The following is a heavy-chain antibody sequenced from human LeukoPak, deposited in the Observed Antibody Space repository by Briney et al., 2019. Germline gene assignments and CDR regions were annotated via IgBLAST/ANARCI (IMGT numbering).Heavy chain of an antibody. V-gene: IGHV3-48*01. CDR2: ISSSGSAI. Sequence: GGSLRLSCAASGFPLSSYSINWVRQAPGKGLEWVSYISSSGSAIYYVDSVKGRFTVSRSNAKNSLLLQMNSPRAEDTAVYYCVRVKGSYFDYWGQGALVTVSS. J-gene: IGHJ4*02. CDR1: GFPLSSYS. CDR3: VRVKGSYFDY. D-gene: IGHD2-15*01.